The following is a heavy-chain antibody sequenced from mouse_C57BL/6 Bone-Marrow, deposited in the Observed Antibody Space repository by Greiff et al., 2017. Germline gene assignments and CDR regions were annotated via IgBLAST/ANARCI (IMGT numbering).Heavy chain of an antibody. CDR3: ERRAY. V-gene: IGHV1-9*01. J-gene: IGHJ3*01. CDR2: FLPGSGST. Sequence: VQLQQSGAELMKPGASVKLSCKATGYTFTGYWIEGVKQRPGHGLEWIGEFLPGSGSTNYNETFKSKDTFTADTSSNTAYMQLSSLTTDDSAIYYCERRAYGGQGTLVTVSA. CDR1: GYTFTGYW.